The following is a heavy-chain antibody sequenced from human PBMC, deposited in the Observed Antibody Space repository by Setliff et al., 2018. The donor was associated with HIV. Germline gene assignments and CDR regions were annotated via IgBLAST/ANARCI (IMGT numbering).Heavy chain of an antibody. CDR2: IYYIGNT. V-gene: IGHV4-61*05. CDR3: ARGRSRYYYDRSGHHPDY. CDR1: GGSISSSTYY. J-gene: IGHJ4*02. Sequence: SETLSLTCTVSGGSISSSTYYWGWIRQPPGKGLEWIGYIYYIGNTNYNPSLKGRVTLSVDTSKNQLSLKLSSVTAADTAVYYCARGRSRYYYDRSGHHPDYWGQGTLVTVSS. D-gene: IGHD3-22*01.